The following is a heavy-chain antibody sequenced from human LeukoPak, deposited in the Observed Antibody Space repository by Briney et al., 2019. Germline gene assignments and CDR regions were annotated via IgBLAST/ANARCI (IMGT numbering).Heavy chain of an antibody. Sequence: SETLSLTCAVYGGSFSGYYWSWIRQPPGKGLEWIGEINHSGSTNYNPSLKSRVTISVDTSKNQFSLKLSSVTAADTAVYYCARARGYCSGGSCSQPHPKNWFDSWGQGTLVTVSS. CDR2: INHSGST. CDR3: ARARGYCSGGSCSQPHPKNWFDS. V-gene: IGHV4-34*01. D-gene: IGHD2-15*01. J-gene: IGHJ5*01. CDR1: GGSFSGYY.